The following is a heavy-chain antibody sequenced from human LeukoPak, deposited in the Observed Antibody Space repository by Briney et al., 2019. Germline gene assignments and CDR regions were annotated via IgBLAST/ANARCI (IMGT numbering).Heavy chain of an antibody. J-gene: IGHJ4*02. CDR3: ARDGYSSGWQYSFDY. Sequence: GGSLRLSCAASGFTFSSYAMHWVRQAPGKGLEWVAVIPYDGSNNYYADSVKGRFTISRDNSENTLYLQMNSLRAEDTAVYYCARDGYSSGWQYSFDYWGQGTLVTVSS. CDR2: IPYDGSNN. V-gene: IGHV3-30*04. CDR1: GFTFSSYA. D-gene: IGHD6-19*01.